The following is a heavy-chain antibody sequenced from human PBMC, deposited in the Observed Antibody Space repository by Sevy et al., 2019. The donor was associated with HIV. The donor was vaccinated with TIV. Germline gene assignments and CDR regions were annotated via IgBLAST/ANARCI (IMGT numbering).Heavy chain of an antibody. Sequence: ASVKVSCKASGYTFTSYGISWVRQAPGQGLEWMGWISAYNGNTNYAQKLQGRVTMTTDTSTSTAYMELRSLRSDDTAVYFCATTKDYYDSSGYPFDHWGQGALVTVSS. V-gene: IGHV1-18*01. CDR2: ISAYNGNT. D-gene: IGHD3-22*01. CDR1: GYTFTSYG. J-gene: IGHJ4*02. CDR3: ATTKDYYDSSGYPFDH.